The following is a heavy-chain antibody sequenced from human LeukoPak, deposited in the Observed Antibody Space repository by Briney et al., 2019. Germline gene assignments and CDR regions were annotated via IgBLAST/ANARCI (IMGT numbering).Heavy chain of an antibody. J-gene: IGHJ6*02. D-gene: IGHD3-10*01. CDR2: ISYDGSNK. V-gene: IGHV3-30*18. Sequence: PGGSLRLSCAASGFTFSSYGMHWVRQAPGKGLEWVAVISYDGSNKYYADSVKGRFTISRDNSKNTLYLQMNSLRAEDTAVYYCAKERVTQDYYYGMDVWGRGTTVTVSS. CDR3: AKERVTQDYYYGMDV. CDR1: GFTFSSYG.